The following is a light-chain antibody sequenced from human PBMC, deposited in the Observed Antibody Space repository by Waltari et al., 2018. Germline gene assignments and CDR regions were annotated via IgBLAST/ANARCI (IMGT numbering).Light chain of an antibody. CDR2: YAY. V-gene: IGKV1D-43*01. CDR3: QQYYSTPTPNT. Sequence: AIRMTQSPFSLSASGGGRVTITCWASKGISSYLAWYQQKPAKAPKLFIYYAYRLQSGVPSRFSGSGSGTDYTLTIGSLQPEDFATYYCQQYYSTPTPNTFGPGTKVDIK. J-gene: IGKJ3*01. CDR1: KGISSY.